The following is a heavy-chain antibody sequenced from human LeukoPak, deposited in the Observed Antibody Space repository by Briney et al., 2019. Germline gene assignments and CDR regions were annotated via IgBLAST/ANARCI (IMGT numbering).Heavy chain of an antibody. CDR2: IYPSGSTIYPSGTT. D-gene: IGHD1-1*01. CDR1: GGSVSSGSYY. J-gene: IGHJ4*02. CDR3: ARGTGTTNFDY. V-gene: IGHV4-61*02. Sequence: PSETLSLTCTVSGGSVSSGSYYWSWIRQPAGKGLEWIGRIYPSGSTIYPSGTTYYNPSLKSRVTISVDTSKNQFSLKVDSVTAADAAVYFCARGTGTTNFDYWGQGTLVTVSS.